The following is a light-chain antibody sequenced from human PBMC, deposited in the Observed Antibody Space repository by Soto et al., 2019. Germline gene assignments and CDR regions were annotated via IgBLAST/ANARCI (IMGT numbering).Light chain of an antibody. V-gene: IGKV3-20*01. J-gene: IGKJ1*01. CDR2: GAS. CDR3: QQYGSSLTWT. Sequence: EVEMTQSPATLSVSPGERATLSCRARETISSNLAWYQQKPCQAPRLLIYGASTRAPGIPARFSGSGSETDFTLTISRLEPEDFAVYYCQQYGSSLTWTFGQGTKVDIK. CDR1: ETISSN.